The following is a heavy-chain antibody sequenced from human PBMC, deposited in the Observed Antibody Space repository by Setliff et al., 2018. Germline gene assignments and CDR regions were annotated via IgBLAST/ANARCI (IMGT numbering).Heavy chain of an antibody. J-gene: IGHJ6*03. Sequence: ASVKVSCKASGYKFINFGVSWVRQAPGQGLEWMGWISAYNGYIIYAQKFQGRVTVTTDTSTSTAYMELRSLRTEDTAVYYCAREGVDTRSSTDYRYYMDVWGKGTTVTVSS. CDR1: GYKFINFG. CDR3: AREGVDTRSSTDYRYYMDV. CDR2: ISAYNGYI. V-gene: IGHV1-18*01. D-gene: IGHD5-18*01.